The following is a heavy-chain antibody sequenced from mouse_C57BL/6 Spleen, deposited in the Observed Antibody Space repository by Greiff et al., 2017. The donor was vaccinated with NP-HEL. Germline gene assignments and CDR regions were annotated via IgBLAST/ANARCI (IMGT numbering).Heavy chain of an antibody. CDR1: GFNIKNTY. J-gene: IGHJ4*01. D-gene: IGHD1-1*01. CDR2: IDPANGNT. CDR3: ALFTTVVATRAMDY. Sequence: VQLQQSVAELVRPGASVKLSCTASGFNIKNTYMHWVKQRPEQGLEWIGRIDPANGNTKYAPKFQGKATISADTSSNTAYLQLSSLTSEDTAIYYCALFTTVVATRAMDYWGQGTSVTVSS. V-gene: IGHV14-3*01.